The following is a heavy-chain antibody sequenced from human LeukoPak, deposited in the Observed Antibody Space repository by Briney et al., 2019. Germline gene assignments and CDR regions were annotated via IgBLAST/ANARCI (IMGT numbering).Heavy chain of an antibody. Sequence: PSETLSLTCAVYGGSFSGYYWSWIRQPPGKGLEWIGETNHSGGTNYDPSLKSRVTISVDTSKNQFSLKLSSVTAADTAVYYCARSLGYSYISARPKPFDYWGQGTLVTVSS. CDR1: GGSFSGYY. D-gene: IGHD5-18*01. J-gene: IGHJ4*02. CDR2: TNHSGGT. V-gene: IGHV4-34*01. CDR3: ARSLGYSYISARPKPFDY.